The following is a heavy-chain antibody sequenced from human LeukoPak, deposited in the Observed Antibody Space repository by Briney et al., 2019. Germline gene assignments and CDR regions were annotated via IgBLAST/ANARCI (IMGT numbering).Heavy chain of an antibody. V-gene: IGHV3-7*01. CDR1: GFTFSSYW. D-gene: IGHD6-13*01. CDR2: IKQDGSEK. Sequence: GGSLRLSCAASGFTFSSYWMSWVRQAPGKGLEWVANIKQDGSEKYYVDSVKGRFTISRDNAENSLYLQMNSLRAEDTAVYYCARRGDSSSWYGYYYYMDVWGKGTTVTVSS. CDR3: ARRGDSSSWYGYYYYMDV. J-gene: IGHJ6*03.